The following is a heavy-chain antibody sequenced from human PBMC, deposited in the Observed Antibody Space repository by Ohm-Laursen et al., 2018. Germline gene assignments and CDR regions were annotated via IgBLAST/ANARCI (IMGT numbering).Heavy chain of an antibody. V-gene: IGHV3-23*01. CDR2: ITDSGGGT. CDR1: RFTFSSYA. Sequence: GSLRLSCSASRFTFSSYAMSWVRQAPGEGLEWVSTITDSGGGTYYADSVKGRFTISRDNSKNTLYLQMTSLRAEDTAVYYCAKQMVGTRTADYWDQGTPVTVPS. CDR3: AKQMVGTRTADY. D-gene: IGHD4/OR15-4a*01. J-gene: IGHJ4*02.